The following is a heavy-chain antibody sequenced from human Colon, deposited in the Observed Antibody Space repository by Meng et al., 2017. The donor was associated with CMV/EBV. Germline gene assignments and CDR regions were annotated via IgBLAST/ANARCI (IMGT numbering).Heavy chain of an antibody. CDR1: EFNVFTYG. J-gene: IGHJ5*02. Sequence: GGSLRLSCAASEFNVFTYGIHWVRQAPGRGLEWVATISSAGIYTYYAASVKGRFTISRDNAKSTVYLQMNSLRAEDTAVYYCSRGQDFVVVPTPKNFFDPWGQGTLVTVSS. D-gene: IGHD2-2*01. CDR3: SRGQDFVVVPTPKNFFDP. CDR2: ISSAGIYT. V-gene: IGHV3-21*06.